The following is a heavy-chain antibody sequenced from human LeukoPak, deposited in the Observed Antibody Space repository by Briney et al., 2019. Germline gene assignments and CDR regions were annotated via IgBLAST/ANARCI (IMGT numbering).Heavy chain of an antibody. CDR3: ARGPGYDILTGCYNYFDY. CDR1: GGSFSGYY. Sequence: SETLSLTCAVYGGSFSGYYWSWIRQPPGKGLEWIGEINHSGSTNYNPSLKSRVTISVDTSKNQFSLKLSSVTAADTAVYYCARGPGYDILTGCYNYFDYWGQGTLVTVSS. CDR2: INHSGST. D-gene: IGHD3-9*01. V-gene: IGHV4-34*01. J-gene: IGHJ4*02.